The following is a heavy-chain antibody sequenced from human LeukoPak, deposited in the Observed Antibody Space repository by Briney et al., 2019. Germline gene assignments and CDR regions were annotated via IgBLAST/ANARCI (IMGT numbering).Heavy chain of an antibody. CDR1: GGSISSSSYY. Sequence: SETLSLTCTVSGGSISSSSYYWGWIRQPPGKGLEWLGSIYYSGSTYYNPSLKSRVTISVDTSKNQFSLKLSSVTAADTAVYYCARLGSSGWYTNYWFDPWGQGTLVTVSS. CDR2: IYYSGST. V-gene: IGHV4-39*01. CDR3: ARLGSSGWYTNYWFDP. D-gene: IGHD6-19*01. J-gene: IGHJ5*02.